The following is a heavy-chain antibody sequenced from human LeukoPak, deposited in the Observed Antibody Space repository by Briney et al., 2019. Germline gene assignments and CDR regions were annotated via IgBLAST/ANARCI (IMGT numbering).Heavy chain of an antibody. CDR1: GFTLSNSA. J-gene: IGHJ4*01. CDR2: LSGSGITT. CDR3: AKGIYSSGWSYFDY. V-gene: IGHV3-23*01. D-gene: IGHD6-19*01. Sequence: GGSLRLSCAASGFTLSNSAMSRVRQAPGKGLEWVSTLSGSGITTYYADSVKGRFTISRDNSKNTLYLQMNSLRAEDTAVYYCAKGIYSSGWSYFDYWGHGTLVTVSS.